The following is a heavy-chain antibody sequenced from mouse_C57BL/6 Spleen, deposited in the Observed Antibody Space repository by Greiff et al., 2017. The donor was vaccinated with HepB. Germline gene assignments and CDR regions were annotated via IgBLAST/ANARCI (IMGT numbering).Heavy chain of an antibody. D-gene: IGHD1-1*01. V-gene: IGHV2-2*01. Sequence: VKLMESGPGLVQPSQSLCITCTVSGFSLTSYGVHWVRQSPGKGLEWLGVIWSGGSTDYNAAFISRLSISKDNSKSQVFFKMNSLQADDTAIYYCARKDYYGRGGYAMDYWGQGTSVTVSS. CDR3: ARKDYYGRGGYAMDY. J-gene: IGHJ4*01. CDR1: GFSLTSYG. CDR2: IWSGGST.